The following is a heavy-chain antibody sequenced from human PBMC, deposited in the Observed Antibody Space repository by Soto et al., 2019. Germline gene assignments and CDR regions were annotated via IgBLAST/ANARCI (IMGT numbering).Heavy chain of an antibody. CDR3: ARGGRPYYFDY. J-gene: IGHJ4*02. Sequence: ASETLSLTCAVSGGSISSGGYSWSWIRQPPGKGLEWIGYIYHSGSTYYNPSLKSRVTISVDRSKNQFSLKLSSVTAADTAVYYCARGGRPYYFDYWGQGTLVTVSS. V-gene: IGHV4-30-2*01. CDR2: IYHSGST. CDR1: GGSISSGGYS. D-gene: IGHD5-12*01.